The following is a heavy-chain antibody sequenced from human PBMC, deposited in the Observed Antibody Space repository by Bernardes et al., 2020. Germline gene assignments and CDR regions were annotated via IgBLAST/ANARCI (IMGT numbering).Heavy chain of an antibody. CDR3: ASDSRATGARAFED. D-gene: IGHD6-6*01. V-gene: IGHV4-31*03. CDR2: VYYTGTT. CDR1: GVSIGRGDY. J-gene: IGHJ3*01. Sequence: SETLSLTCSVSGVSIGRGDYCCWIRPLPGERLEWSGYVYYTGTTYYNSSLKSRFSISVDTSENRLSLRLSSVTAADTAVYYCASDSRATGARAFEDWGRGTLVTVSS.